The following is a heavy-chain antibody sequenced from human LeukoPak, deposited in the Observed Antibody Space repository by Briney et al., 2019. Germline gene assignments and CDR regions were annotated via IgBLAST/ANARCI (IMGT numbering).Heavy chain of an antibody. D-gene: IGHD2/OR15-2a*01. J-gene: IGHJ6*03. CDR3: ANTTLLFCIITTSSLSSNYYMGA. CDR2: ISGDGGST. Sequence: PGGSLRLSRAASGFTFDDYAMHWVRQAPGKGLEWVSLISGDGGSTYYADSVKGRFTISRDNSKNSLYLQMNSLRTEDTALYYCANTTLLFCIITTSSLSSNYYMGAWGKGTPAT. CDR1: GFTFDDYA. V-gene: IGHV3-43*02.